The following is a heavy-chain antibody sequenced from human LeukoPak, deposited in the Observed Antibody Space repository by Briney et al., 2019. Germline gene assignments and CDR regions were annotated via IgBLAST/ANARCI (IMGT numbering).Heavy chain of an antibody. D-gene: IGHD2-15*01. CDR1: GFTFSSYA. J-gene: IGHJ4*02. V-gene: IGHV3-23*01. CDR3: AKTPSIVVVVAATLEFDY. CDR2: ISGSGGST. Sequence: SGESLRLSCAASGFTFSSYAMSWVRQAPGKGLEWVSAISGSGGSTYYADSVKGRFTISRDNSKNTLYLQMNSLRAEDTAVYYCAKTPSIVVVVAATLEFDYWGQGTLVTVSS.